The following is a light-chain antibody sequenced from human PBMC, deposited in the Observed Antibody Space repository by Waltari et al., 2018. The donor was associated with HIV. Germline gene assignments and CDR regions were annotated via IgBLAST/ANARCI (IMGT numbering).Light chain of an antibody. CDR1: TGAVTSGHY. CDR2: DTN. CDR3: LLSYSGTRV. Sequence: QAVVTQEPSLTVSPGGTVTLTCGSSTGAVTSGHYPYWFQHTPGQAPRTLIYDTNTKHSWTPARFSGSRLGGKAALTLSGAQPEDEAEYYCLLSYSGTRVFGGGTKLTVL. V-gene: IGLV7-46*01. J-gene: IGLJ3*02.